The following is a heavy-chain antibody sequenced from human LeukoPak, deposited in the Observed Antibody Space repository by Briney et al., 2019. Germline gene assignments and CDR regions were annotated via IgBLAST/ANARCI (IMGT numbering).Heavy chain of an antibody. CDR3: ARAPSGGYFSDY. Sequence: PSETLSLTCTVSGGSINNYYWSWIRQPPGKALEWIGYIYYDGSTNYNPSLRSRVTISLDMSKNQFSLKLSSVTAADAAVYYCARAPSGGYFSDYWGLGTLVTVSS. D-gene: IGHD3-22*01. V-gene: IGHV4-59*08. J-gene: IGHJ4*02. CDR2: IYYDGST. CDR1: GGSINNYY.